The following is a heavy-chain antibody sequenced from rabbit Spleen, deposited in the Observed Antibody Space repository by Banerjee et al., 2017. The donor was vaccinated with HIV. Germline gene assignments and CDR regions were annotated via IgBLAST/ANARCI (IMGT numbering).Heavy chain of an antibody. CDR3: ARAGEGGDGYLNL. CDR2: IYAGSSGSA. Sequence: QEQLVESGGGLVKPGASLTLICTASGFSFSSNYYMCWVRQPPGKGLEWIACIYAGSSGSAYYASWAKGRFTISKTSSTKVTLQMTSLTAADTATYFCARAGEGGDGYLNLWGPGTLVTVS. D-gene: IGHD5-1*01. CDR1: GFSFSSNYY. J-gene: IGHJ4*01. V-gene: IGHV1S45*01.